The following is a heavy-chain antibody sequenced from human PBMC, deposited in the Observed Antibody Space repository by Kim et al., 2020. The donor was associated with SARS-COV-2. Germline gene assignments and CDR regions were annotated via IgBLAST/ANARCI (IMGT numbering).Heavy chain of an antibody. Sequence: SETLSLTCAVSGGSISSGGYSWSWIRQPPGKGLEWIGYIYHSGSTYYNPSLKSRVTISVDRSKNQFSLKLSSVTAADTAVYYCARGLRYCSGGSCYRDYYYYMDVWGKGTTVTVSS. D-gene: IGHD2-15*01. V-gene: IGHV4-30-2*01. CDR1: GGSISSGGYS. J-gene: IGHJ6*03. CDR2: IYHSGST. CDR3: ARGLRYCSGGSCYRDYYYYMDV.